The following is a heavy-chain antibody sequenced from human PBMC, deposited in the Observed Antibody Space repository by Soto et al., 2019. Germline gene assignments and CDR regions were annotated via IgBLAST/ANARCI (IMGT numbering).Heavy chain of an antibody. V-gene: IGHV3-33*01. CDR3: VRERGPFDAFDI. CDR2: IWANGINK. CDR1: GFPFSTYG. Sequence: SPGLFRGTAGFPFSTYGMHWVRQAPGKGLEWVAVIWANGINKYYADSVRGRFTISRDNSKNTLDLQMNSLRAEDTALYYCVRERGPFDAFDIWGQGTMVTVSS. J-gene: IGHJ3*02.